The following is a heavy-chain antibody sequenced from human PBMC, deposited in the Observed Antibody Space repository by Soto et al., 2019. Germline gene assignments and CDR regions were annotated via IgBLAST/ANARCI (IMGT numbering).Heavy chain of an antibody. D-gene: IGHD5-18*01. CDR2: ISSSSSTI. J-gene: IGHJ4*02. V-gene: IGHV3-48*02. CDR3: ARGSVDTAMVIYFDY. Sequence: GGSLRLSCAASGFTFSSYSMNWVRQAPGKGLEWVSYISSSSSTIYYADSVKGRFTISRDNAKNSLYLQMNSLRDEDTAVYYCARGSVDTAMVIYFDYWGQGTLVTVSS. CDR1: GFTFSSYS.